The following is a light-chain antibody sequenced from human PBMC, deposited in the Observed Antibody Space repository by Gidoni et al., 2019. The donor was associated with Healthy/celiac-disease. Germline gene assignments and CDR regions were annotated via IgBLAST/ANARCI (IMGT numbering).Light chain of an antibody. CDR1: QSISSY. V-gene: IGKV1-39*01. CDR2: AAS. CDR3: QQSYSTPQEWT. Sequence: DIQMTQSPSSLSASVGDRVTITCRASQSISSYLNWYQQKPGKAPKLLIYAASSLQSGVPSRFSGSGSGTDFTLTISSLQPEDFATYYCQQSYSTPQEWTFXQXTKVXIK. J-gene: IGKJ1*01.